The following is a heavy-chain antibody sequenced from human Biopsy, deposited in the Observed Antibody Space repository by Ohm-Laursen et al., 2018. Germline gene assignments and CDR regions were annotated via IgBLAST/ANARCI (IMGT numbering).Heavy chain of an antibody. D-gene: IGHD6-19*01. CDR2: ISGSAAST. J-gene: IGHJ3*01. V-gene: IGHV3-23*01. CDR1: GFTFSSYS. Sequence: SLRLSCAASGFTFSSYSMSWVRQPPGKGLEWVSAISGSAASTCYSDSVKGRFTISRDNSKNMMYLQMNSLRADDTALYYCRAVAGEAFDLWGQGTMVTVSS. CDR3: RAVAGEAFDL.